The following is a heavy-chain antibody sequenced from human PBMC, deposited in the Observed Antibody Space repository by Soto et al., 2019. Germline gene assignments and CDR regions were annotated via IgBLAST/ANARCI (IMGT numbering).Heavy chain of an antibody. D-gene: IGHD3-3*01. V-gene: IGHV3-23*01. CDR2: ISGSGDNT. CDR1: GFTFSSYA. Sequence: EVQLLESGGGLVQPGGSLRLSCAASGFTFSSYALNWVRQAPGKGLEWVSGISGSGDNTYYADSVKGRFTISIDNSKNPLYLPMNSPRAEDAAVYYCAKDLGTGGFLSAYYTYYYMDVWCKGTTVTVSS. J-gene: IGHJ6*03. CDR3: AKDLGTGGFLSAYYTYYYMDV.